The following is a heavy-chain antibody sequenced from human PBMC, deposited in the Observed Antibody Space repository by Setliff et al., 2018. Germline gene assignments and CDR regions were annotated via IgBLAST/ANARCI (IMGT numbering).Heavy chain of an antibody. V-gene: IGHV4-39*07. Sequence: SETLSLTCTVSGASVSGNSYYWGWIRQPPGKGLEWIGSMYYGGGGSTNYNPSLKSRVTISIDTSKDQFSLKLISMTAADTAVYYCARGRNIAARLLDSWGQGTLVTVSS. J-gene: IGHJ4*02. CDR2: MYYGGGGST. CDR3: ARGRNIAARLLDS. CDR1: GASVSGNSYY. D-gene: IGHD6-6*01.